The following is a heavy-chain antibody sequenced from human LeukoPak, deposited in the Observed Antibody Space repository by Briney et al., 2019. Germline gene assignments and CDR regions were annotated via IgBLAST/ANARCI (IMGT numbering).Heavy chain of an antibody. CDR1: GFTFSSYW. V-gene: IGHV3-74*01. J-gene: IGHJ4*02. CDR2: INSDGRST. D-gene: IGHD2-2*01. CDR3: VRVLASCYYY. Sequence: PGGSLRLSCAASGFTFSSYWMHWVRQAPGKGLVWVSRINSDGRSTVYADSVKGRFSISRDNAKNTLYLQMTGLRAEDTAVYYCVRVLASCYYYWGQGTLVTVSS.